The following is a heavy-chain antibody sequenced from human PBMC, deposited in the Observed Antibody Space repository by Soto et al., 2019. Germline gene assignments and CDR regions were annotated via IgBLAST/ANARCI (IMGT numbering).Heavy chain of an antibody. CDR2: IYPGDSDT. J-gene: IGHJ5*01. CDR3: ARSAPELLCFGELYNWFEP. CDR1: GYSFTSYW. V-gene: IGHV5-51*01. D-gene: IGHD3-10*01. Sequence: PGESLKISCQGSGYSFTSYWIGSVRQMPGKGLEWMGIIYPGDSDTRYSPSFQGQVTISADKSISTAYLQWSSLKASDTAMYYCARSAPELLCFGELYNWFEPWGQGTLVTVSS.